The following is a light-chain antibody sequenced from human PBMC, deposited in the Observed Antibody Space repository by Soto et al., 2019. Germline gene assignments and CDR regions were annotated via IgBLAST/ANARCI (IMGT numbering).Light chain of an antibody. J-gene: IGLJ2*01. CDR2: STN. CDR3: VLYMGSGFVV. CDR1: SGSVSTSYY. Sequence: QAVVTQEPSFSVSPGGTVTLTCGLSSGSVSTSYYPSWYQQTPGQAPRTLIYSTNTRSSGVPDRFSGSILGNKAALTITGPQADDESDYYCVLYMGSGFVVFGGGTKVSVL. V-gene: IGLV8-61*01.